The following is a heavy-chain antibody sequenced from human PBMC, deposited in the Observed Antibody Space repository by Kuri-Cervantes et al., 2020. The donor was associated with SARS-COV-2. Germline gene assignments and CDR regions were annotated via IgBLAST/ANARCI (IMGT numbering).Heavy chain of an antibody. D-gene: IGHD2-2*01. CDR3: AKGGYCSSTSCYLLDY. J-gene: IGHJ4*02. V-gene: IGHV3-21*01. CDR1: GFTFSSYS. Sequence: GESLKISCAASGFTFSSYSMNWVRQAPGKGLEWVSSISSSSSYIYYADSVKGRFTISRDNAKNSLYLQMNSLRAEDTAVYYCAKGGYCSSTSCYLLDYWGQGTLVTVSS. CDR2: ISSSSSYI.